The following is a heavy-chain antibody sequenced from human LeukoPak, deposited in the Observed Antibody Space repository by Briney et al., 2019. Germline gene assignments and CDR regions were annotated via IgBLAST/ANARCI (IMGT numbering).Heavy chain of an antibody. J-gene: IGHJ6*02. V-gene: IGHV4-34*01. D-gene: IGHD6-19*01. CDR3: ARASVGSGWYRHGMDV. CDR1: GGSFSGYY. CDR2: INHSGST. Sequence: PSETLSLTCAVYGGSFSGYYWSWIRRPAGKGLEWSGEINHSGSTNYNPSLKSRVTISVDTSKNQFSLKLSSVTAANTAVYYCARASVGSGWYRHGMDVWGQGTTVTVSS.